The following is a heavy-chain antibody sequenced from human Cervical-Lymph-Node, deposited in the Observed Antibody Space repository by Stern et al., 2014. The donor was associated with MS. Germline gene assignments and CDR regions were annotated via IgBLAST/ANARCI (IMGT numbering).Heavy chain of an antibody. CDR3: VRGFHSFDV. CDR1: GFTFSDHY. Sequence: EVQLVESGGGLVQPGESLRLSCAASGFTFSDHYMDWVRQAPGKGLEWGGRSRNKANSYTTVYAASVTGRFAISRDDSKNSLYLQMNSLKTEDTAVYYCVRGFHSFDVWGQGATVTVSS. J-gene: IGHJ6*02. CDR2: SRNKANSYTT. V-gene: IGHV3-72*01. D-gene: IGHD4-11*01.